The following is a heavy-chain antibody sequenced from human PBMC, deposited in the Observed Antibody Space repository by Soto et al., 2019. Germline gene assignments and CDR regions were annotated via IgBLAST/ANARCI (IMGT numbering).Heavy chain of an antibody. J-gene: IGHJ4*02. V-gene: IGHV3-30*03. CDR3: ARGSYSYYFDY. CDR2: ISYDGSNK. D-gene: IGHD3-10*01. CDR1: GFTFSSYG. Sequence: GGSLRLSCAASGFTFSSYGMHWVRQAPGKGLEWVAVISYDGSNKYYADSVKGRFTISRDNSKNTLYLQMNSLRAEDTAVYYCARGSYSYYFDYWGQGTLVTVSS.